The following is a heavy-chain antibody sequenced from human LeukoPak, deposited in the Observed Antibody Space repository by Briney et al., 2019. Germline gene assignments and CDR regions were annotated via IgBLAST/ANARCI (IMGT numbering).Heavy chain of an antibody. CDR1: GGSFSGYY. CDR2: INHSGST. Sequence: SSETLSLTCAVYGGSFSGYYWSWIRQPPGKGLEWIGEINHSGSTNYNPSLKSRVTISVDTSKNQFSLKLSSVTAADTAVYYCARGQLLAAAGGFDYWGQGTLVTVSS. V-gene: IGHV4-34*01. D-gene: IGHD6-13*01. CDR3: ARGQLLAAAGGFDY. J-gene: IGHJ4*02.